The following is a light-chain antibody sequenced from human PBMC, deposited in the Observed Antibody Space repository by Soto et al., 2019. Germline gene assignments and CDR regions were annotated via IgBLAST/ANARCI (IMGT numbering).Light chain of an antibody. CDR3: VAWDERLRGVV. CDR1: SSSIGSNT. Sequence: SVMSQPPSASGTPGQRVTISCSGSSSSIGSNTVNWYQQLPGAAPKLLIYSNDQRPSGVPDRFSGSKSVTSASLAISGLQSEDEADYYCVAWDERLRGVVFGGGTKLTVL. CDR2: SND. J-gene: IGLJ2*01. V-gene: IGLV1-44*01.